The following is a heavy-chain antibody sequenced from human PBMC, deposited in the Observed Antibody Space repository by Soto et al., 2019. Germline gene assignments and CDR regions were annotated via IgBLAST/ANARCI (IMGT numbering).Heavy chain of an antibody. V-gene: IGHV4-59*01. CDR3: ARAPFDSSWYTGGWFDP. CDR2: IYQSGST. CDR1: GGTISSYY. J-gene: IGHJ5*02. D-gene: IGHD6-13*01. Sequence: SETLSLTCTASGGTISSYYWSWIRRPPGKGLEWVGNIYQSGSTKYNPSLKRRGTISVGTSKNKLSLKLSSVTAADTAVYYCARAPFDSSWYTGGWFDPWGQGTLVTVSS.